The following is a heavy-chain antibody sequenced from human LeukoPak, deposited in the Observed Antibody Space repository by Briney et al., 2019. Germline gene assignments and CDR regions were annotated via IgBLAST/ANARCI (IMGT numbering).Heavy chain of an antibody. CDR2: ISGSGGST. V-gene: IGHV3-23*01. CDR1: GFTFSSYA. J-gene: IGHJ4*02. D-gene: IGHD2-8*01. CDR3: AKDRSCTNDICHGDFDY. Sequence: GGSLRLSCAASGFTFSSYAVSWVRQASGKGLEWVSSISGSGGSTYSADSVKGRFTISRDNSKNTLYLQMNSLRAEDTALYYCAKDRSCTNDICHGDFDYWGQGTLVTVSS.